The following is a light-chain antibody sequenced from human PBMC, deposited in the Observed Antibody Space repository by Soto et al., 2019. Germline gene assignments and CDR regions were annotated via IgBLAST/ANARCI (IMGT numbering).Light chain of an antibody. V-gene: IGKV1-5*03. CDR1: QTISSW. CDR2: KAS. Sequence: DIQMTQSPSTLSGSVGDRVTITCRASQTISSWLAWYQQKPGKAPKLLIYKASTLKSGVPSRFSGSGSGTEFTLTISNLQPEDFATYYCQQVSGYPLNFGGGTKVDNK. CDR3: QQVSGYPLN. J-gene: IGKJ4*01.